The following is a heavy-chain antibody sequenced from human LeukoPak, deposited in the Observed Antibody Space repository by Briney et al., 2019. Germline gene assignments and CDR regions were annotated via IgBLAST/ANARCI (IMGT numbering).Heavy chain of an antibody. CDR3: ARGDFAYYFDS. CDR2: IFYTGST. V-gene: IGHV4-30-4*08. J-gene: IGHJ4*02. Sequence: SQTLSLTCSVSGGSISTGDYYWSWIRQPPGKGLEWIGYIFYTGSTYYNPSLKSRVTISVDTSKNQFSLKLSSVTVADTAVYYCARGDFAYYFDSWGQGTLVTVSS. CDR1: GGSISTGDYY.